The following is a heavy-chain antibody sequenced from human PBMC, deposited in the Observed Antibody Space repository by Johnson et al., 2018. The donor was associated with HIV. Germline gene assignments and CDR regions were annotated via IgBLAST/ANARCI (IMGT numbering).Heavy chain of an antibody. D-gene: IGHD3-22*01. Sequence: QLVESGGGLVQPGGSLRLSCAASGFTFSSYYMNCVRQAPGNGLELVGQVNPNGGSTYLIDSVKGRFNISRDNSKNTLYLQMNSLRAEDTAVYYCANYDQERYDAFDIWGQGTMVTVSS. CDR2: VNPNGGST. J-gene: IGHJ3*02. CDR3: ANYDQERYDAFDI. V-gene: IGHV3-25*04. CDR1: GFTFSSYY.